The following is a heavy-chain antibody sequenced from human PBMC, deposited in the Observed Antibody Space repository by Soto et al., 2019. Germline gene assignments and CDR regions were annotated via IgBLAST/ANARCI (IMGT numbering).Heavy chain of an antibody. J-gene: IGHJ4*02. CDR3: ASDAY. CDR1: GFTFSSHW. Sequence: EVQLVESGGGLVQPGRSLRLSCAASGFTFSSHWMSWVRQAPGKGLEWVANINQDGSQKYYVDSVKGRFTISRDNAKNSLYLLMNSLRADDTAVYYCASDAYWGQGTLVTVSS. V-gene: IGHV3-7*03. CDR2: INQDGSQK.